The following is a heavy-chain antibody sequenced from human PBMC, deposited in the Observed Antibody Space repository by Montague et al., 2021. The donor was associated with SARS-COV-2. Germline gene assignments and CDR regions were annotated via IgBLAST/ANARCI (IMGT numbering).Heavy chain of an antibody. V-gene: IGHV4-59*01. CDR1: GDSITSYY. Sequence: SETLSLTCSVSGDSITSYYYTWIRQPPGEGLEWVGYIYHTGSTKYNPSLKGRVTMSIDTSKNQFSLILSSVTAAGTAIYYCARDRSRAFCEDASCYSENWFAPWGQGILVTVSS. J-gene: IGHJ5*02. D-gene: IGHD2-2*01. CDR2: IYHTGST. CDR3: ARDRSRAFCEDASCYSENWFAP.